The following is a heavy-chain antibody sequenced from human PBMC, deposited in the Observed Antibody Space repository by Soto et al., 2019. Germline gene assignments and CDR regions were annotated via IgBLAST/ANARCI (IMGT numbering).Heavy chain of an antibody. D-gene: IGHD3-10*01. CDR2: LSGSGGTT. Sequence: GGSLRLSCAASGFIFRNYWMNWVRQAPGKGLEWVSSLSGSGGTTYYADSVKGRFIISRDNSKNTLYLLMNSLRAEDTALYYCAKQRADYGSGADTFYFDSWGQGALVTVPQ. V-gene: IGHV3-23*01. CDR1: GFIFRNYW. J-gene: IGHJ4*02. CDR3: AKQRADYGSGADTFYFDS.